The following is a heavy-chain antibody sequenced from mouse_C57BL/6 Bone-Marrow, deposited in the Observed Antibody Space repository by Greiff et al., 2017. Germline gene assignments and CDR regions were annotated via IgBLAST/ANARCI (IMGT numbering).Heavy chain of an antibody. D-gene: IGHD2-10*01. Sequence: VQLQQSGPELVKPGASVKISCKASGYTFPDYYMNWVKQSQGKSLEWIGDINPNNGGTSYNQKFKGKATLTVDKSSSTAYMELRSLTSEDSAVYYCARCLLSMDYWGQGTSVTVSS. J-gene: IGHJ4*01. V-gene: IGHV1-26*01. CDR1: GYTFPDYY. CDR2: INPNNGGT. CDR3: ARCLLSMDY.